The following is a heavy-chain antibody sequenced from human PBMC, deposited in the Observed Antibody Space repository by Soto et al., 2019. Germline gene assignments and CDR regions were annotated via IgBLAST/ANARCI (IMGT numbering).Heavy chain of an antibody. CDR1: SDTFRGYA. D-gene: IGHD6-19*01. J-gene: IGHJ4*02. V-gene: IGHV3-33*01. Sequence: GGSLRLSCAASSDTFRGYAMSWVRQAPGKGLEWVAVIWYDGSDKYYADSVKGRFAISRDNSKNTLYLQMNSLRAEDTAIYYCARDRSSTYFDFWGQGTQVTVSS. CDR3: ARDRSSTYFDF. CDR2: IWYDGSDK.